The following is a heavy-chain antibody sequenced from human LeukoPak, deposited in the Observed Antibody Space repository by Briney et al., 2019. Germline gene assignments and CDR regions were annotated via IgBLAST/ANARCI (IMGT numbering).Heavy chain of an antibody. CDR2: IIPIFGTA. CDR3: AREEVLTDGYTQRIDY. J-gene: IGHJ4*02. D-gene: IGHD5-24*01. V-gene: IGHV1-69*05. Sequence: ASVKVSCKASGGTFSSYAISWVRQAPGQGLEWMGGIIPIFGTANYAQKFQGRVTITTDESTSTAYMELSSLRSEDTAVYYCAREEVLTDGYTQRIDYWGQGTLVTVSS. CDR1: GGTFSSYA.